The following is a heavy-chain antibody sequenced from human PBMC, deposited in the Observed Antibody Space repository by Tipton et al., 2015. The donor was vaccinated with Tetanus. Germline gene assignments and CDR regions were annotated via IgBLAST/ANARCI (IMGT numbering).Heavy chain of an antibody. J-gene: IGHJ4*02. D-gene: IGHD7-27*01. CDR2: IYSSGAS. CDR3: ARIRQVGKPGPFFDY. V-gene: IGHV4-59*02. CDR1: GGSVTNYY. Sequence: TLSLTCSVSGGSVTNYYWSWIRQPPGKGLEWIGYIYSSGASNYSPSFNPSLRSRVTISVDTSKNQFSLKLSSVTAADTAVYYCARIRQVGKPGPFFDYWGQGTLVTVSS.